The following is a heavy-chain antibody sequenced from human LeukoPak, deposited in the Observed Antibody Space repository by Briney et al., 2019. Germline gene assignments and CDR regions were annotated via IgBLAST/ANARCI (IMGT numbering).Heavy chain of an antibody. CDR2: ISYDGSNK. CDR3: AKSVGATTKGGFFDY. Sequence: AGGSLRLSCAASGFTFSSYGMHWVRQAPGKGLEWVAVISYDGSNKYYADSVKGRFTISRDNSKNTLYLQMNSLRAEDTAVYYCAKSVGATTKGGFFDYGGQGTLVTVSS. CDR1: GFTFSSYG. J-gene: IGHJ4*02. V-gene: IGHV3-30*18. D-gene: IGHD1-26*01.